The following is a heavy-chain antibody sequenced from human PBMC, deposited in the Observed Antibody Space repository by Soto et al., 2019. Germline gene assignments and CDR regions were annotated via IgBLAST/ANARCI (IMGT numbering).Heavy chain of an antibody. CDR2: IYYSGST. Sequence: QLQLQESGPGLVKPSETLSLTCTVSGGSISSSSYYWGWIRQPPGKGLEWIGSIYYSGSTYYNPSLKSRVTISVDTSKNQFSLKLSSVTAADTAVYYCARQEEVEQWLVLGWFDPWGQGTLVTVSS. D-gene: IGHD6-19*01. CDR1: GGSISSSSYY. J-gene: IGHJ5*02. V-gene: IGHV4-39*01. CDR3: ARQEEVEQWLVLGWFDP.